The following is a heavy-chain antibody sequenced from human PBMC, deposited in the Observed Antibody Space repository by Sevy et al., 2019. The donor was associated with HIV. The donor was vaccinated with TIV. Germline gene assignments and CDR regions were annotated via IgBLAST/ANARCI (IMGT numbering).Heavy chain of an antibody. J-gene: IGHJ4*02. V-gene: IGHV3-30*02. CDR2: IHFDGHSA. Sequence: GGSLRLSCAASGFNFTAYSMHWLRQAPGEGLEWVAFIHFDGHSAFYEDSVRGRFSISRDNSKDTLYLQLNNLRREDTGIYYCSAHYDYWGQGTLVTVSS. CDR1: GFNFTAYS. CDR3: SAHYDY.